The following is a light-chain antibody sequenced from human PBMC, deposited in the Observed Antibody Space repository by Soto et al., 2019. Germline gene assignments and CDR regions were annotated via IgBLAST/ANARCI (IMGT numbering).Light chain of an antibody. CDR3: QSYDSSLSGWV. CDR1: SSNIGAAYD. V-gene: IGLV1-40*01. CDR2: DNN. J-gene: IGLJ3*02. Sequence: QSVPTQPPSVSGAPGQKVTISCTRSSSNIGAAYDVHWYQHLPGTAPKLLIYDNNNRPSGVPDRFSGSKSGTSASLAITGLQAEDAADYYCQSYDSSLSGWVFGGGTKLTVL.